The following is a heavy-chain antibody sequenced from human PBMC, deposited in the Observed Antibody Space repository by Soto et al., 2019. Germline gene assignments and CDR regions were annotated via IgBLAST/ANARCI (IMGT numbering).Heavy chain of an antibody. J-gene: IGHJ4*02. CDR2: ISTSGVTT. V-gene: IGHV3-23*01. CDR3: ARFFGSGFDY. Sequence: GGSLRLSCAASGFTFSSYAMTWVRQAPGKGLEWVSAISTSGVTTYYADSVKGRFTISRDNSKNTLYLQMDSLRNEDTAVYYCARFFGSGFDYWGQGTLVTVSS. CDR1: GFTFSSYA. D-gene: IGHD6-19*01.